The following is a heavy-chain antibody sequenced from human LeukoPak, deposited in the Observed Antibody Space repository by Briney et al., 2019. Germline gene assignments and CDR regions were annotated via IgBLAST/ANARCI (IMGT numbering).Heavy chain of an antibody. CDR1: GFTFSRYT. D-gene: IGHD6-19*01. V-gene: IGHV3-23*01. CDR3: ASRSGWRYFDY. J-gene: IGHJ4*02. Sequence: GGSLRLSCAASGFTFSRYTMNWVRQAPGKGLEWVSAISGSGGSTYYADSVKGRFTISRDNSRNTLYLQMNSLRAEDTAVYYCASRSGWRYFDYWGQGTLVTVSS. CDR2: ISGSGGST.